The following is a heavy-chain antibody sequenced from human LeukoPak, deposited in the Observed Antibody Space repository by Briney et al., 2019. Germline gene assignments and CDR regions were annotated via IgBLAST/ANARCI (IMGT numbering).Heavy chain of an antibody. CDR3: ARGVSSGDAFDI. CDR1: GYTFTNSY. D-gene: IGHD3-22*01. Sequence: GASVKVSCKASGYTFTNSYIHWVRQAPGQVLEWMGLINPDGGNTNYAQNFQGRVTLTRDTSTSTAYMELRSLRSDDTAVYYCARGVSSGDAFDIWGQGTMVTVSS. CDR2: INPDGGNT. V-gene: IGHV1-46*01. J-gene: IGHJ3*02.